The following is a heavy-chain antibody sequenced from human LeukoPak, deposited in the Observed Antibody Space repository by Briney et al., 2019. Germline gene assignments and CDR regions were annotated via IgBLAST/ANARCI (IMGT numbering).Heavy chain of an antibody. CDR3: ARGPLLWFGELLYYFDY. V-gene: IGHV1-2*02. CDR2: INPNSGGT. D-gene: IGHD3-10*01. J-gene: IGHJ4*02. Sequence: GASLKISCKASGYTFTGYCMHWVRQAPGQGLEWMGWINPNSGGTNYAQKFQGRVTMTRDTSISTAYMELSRLRSDDTAVYYCARGPLLWFGELLYYFDYWGQGTLVTVSS. CDR1: GYTFTGYC.